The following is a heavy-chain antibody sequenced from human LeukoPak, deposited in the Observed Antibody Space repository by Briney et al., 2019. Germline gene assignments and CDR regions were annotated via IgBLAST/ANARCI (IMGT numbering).Heavy chain of an antibody. J-gene: IGHJ6*02. CDR1: GYTFTSYG. CDR2: ISAYNGNR. Sequence: ASVKVSCKASGYTFTSYGIRWVRQAPGQGLEWMGWISAYNGNRNYAQKLQGRVTMTTDTSTSTAYMELRSLRSDDTAVYYCARVFSSRGYYYYGMDVWGQGTTVTVSS. CDR3: ARVFSSRGYYYYGMDV. D-gene: IGHD6-13*01. V-gene: IGHV1-18*01.